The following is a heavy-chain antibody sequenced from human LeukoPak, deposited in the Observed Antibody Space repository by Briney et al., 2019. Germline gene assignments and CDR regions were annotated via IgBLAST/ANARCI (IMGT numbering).Heavy chain of an antibody. V-gene: IGHV1-2*06. CDR3: ARSPGGTYGDYPY. Sequence: ASATVSCKASGYTFTGYYMHWVRQAPGQGLEWMGRINPNSGGTNYAQKFQGRVTMTRDTSISTAYMELSRLRSDDTAVYYCARSPGGTYGDYPYWGQGTLVTVSS. D-gene: IGHD4-17*01. J-gene: IGHJ4*02. CDR1: GYTFTGYY. CDR2: INPNSGGT.